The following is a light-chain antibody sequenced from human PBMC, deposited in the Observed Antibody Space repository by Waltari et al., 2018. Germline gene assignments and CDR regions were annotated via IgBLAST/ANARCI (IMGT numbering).Light chain of an antibody. CDR2: GNN. V-gene: IGLV1-40*01. Sequence: QSVLTQSPSVSGAPGQRVTISCTGSSSNIGAGYDVHWYQQFSGTAPKLLIYGNNNRPSGVPDRFSGSKSGTSASLAITGLQAEDEADYYCQSYDRSHVVFGGGTKLTVL. CDR3: QSYDRSHVV. J-gene: IGLJ2*01. CDR1: SSNIGAGYD.